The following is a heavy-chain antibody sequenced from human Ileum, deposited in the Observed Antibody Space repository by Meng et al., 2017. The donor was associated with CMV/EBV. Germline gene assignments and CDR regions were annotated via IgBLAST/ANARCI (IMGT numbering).Heavy chain of an antibody. CDR2: IIAANGNT. CDR3: ARDLKRLSDNYYDLLTATPNGAFDY. J-gene: IGHJ4*02. V-gene: IGHV1-3*03. D-gene: IGHD3-9*01. Sequence: HWVRRAPGQGLEWLGWIIAANGNTKYSAESQGRIGITRDISASTVYMELSSLRPEDTALYYCARDLKRLSDNYYDLLTATPNGAFDYWGQGTLVTVSS.